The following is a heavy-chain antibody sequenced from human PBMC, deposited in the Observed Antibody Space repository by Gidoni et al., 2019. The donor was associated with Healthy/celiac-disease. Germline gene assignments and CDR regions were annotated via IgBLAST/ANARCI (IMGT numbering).Heavy chain of an antibody. CDR1: GYYFTSYW. D-gene: IGHD5-12*01. J-gene: IGHJ4*02. V-gene: IGHV5-51*01. Sequence: EVQLVQSGAEVKKPGESLKISCKSSGYYFTSYWIGWVRQMPGKGLEWMGIIYPGDSDTRYSPSFQGQVTISADKSISTAYLQWSSLKASDTAMYYCARPGVPVATKDYGEHYFDSWGQGTLVTVSS. CDR3: ARPGVPVATKDYGEHYFDS. CDR2: IYPGDSDT.